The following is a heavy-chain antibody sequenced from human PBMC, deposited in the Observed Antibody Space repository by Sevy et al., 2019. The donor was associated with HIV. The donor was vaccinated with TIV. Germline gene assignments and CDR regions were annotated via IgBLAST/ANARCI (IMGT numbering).Heavy chain of an antibody. D-gene: IGHD3-22*01. CDR3: AKDPDYYDSSGYPGIEDY. Sequence: GGSLRLSCAASGFTFSSYSMNWVRQAPGKGLEWISYISSSSSTIYYADSVKGRFTISRDNAKNTLYLQMNSLRAEDTAVYYCAKDPDYYDSSGYPGIEDYWGQGTLVTVSS. CDR2: ISSSSSTI. V-gene: IGHV3-48*01. CDR1: GFTFSSYS. J-gene: IGHJ4*02.